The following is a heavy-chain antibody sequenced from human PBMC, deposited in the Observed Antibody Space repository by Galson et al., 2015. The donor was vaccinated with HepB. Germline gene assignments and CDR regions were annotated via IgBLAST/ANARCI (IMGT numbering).Heavy chain of an antibody. CDR1: GYTLTELS. J-gene: IGHJ4*02. CDR2: FDPEDSET. D-gene: IGHD3-22*01. V-gene: IGHV1-24*01. Sequence: SVKVSCKVSGYTLTELSMHWVRQAPGKGLEWMGGFDPEDSETIYAQKFQGRVTMTEDTSTDTAYMELSSLRSEDTAVYYCATVLYDSSGYYHYYFDYWGQGTLVTVSS. CDR3: ATVLYDSSGYYHYYFDY.